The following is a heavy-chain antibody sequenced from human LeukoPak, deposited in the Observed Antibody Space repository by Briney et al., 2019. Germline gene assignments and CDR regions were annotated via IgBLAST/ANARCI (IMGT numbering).Heavy chain of an antibody. CDR3: AKGSDSGWYYFDY. CDR2: ISGSGDTA. V-gene: IGHV3-23*01. CDR1: GFSFSSYA. D-gene: IGHD6-13*01. J-gene: IGHJ4*02. Sequence: GGSLRLSCAASGFSFSSYAMTWVRQAPGKGLEWVSRISGSGDTAHYADSVKGRLTISRDNSKNTLYLQMNSLRAEDTAVYCCAKGSDSGWYYFDYWGRGTLVTVSS.